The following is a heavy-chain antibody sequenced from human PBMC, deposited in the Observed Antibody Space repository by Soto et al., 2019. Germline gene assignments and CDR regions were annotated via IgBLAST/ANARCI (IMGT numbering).Heavy chain of an antibody. CDR2: ISSSSSYI. D-gene: IGHD6-13*01. CDR3: ASNQGYSSSLPRTEGYFQH. V-gene: IGHV3-21*01. CDR1: GFTFSSYS. J-gene: IGHJ1*01. Sequence: EVQLVESGGGLVKPGGSLRLSCAASGFTFSSYSMNWVRQAPGKGLEWVSSISSSSSYIYYADSVKGRFTISRDNAKNSLYLQMNSLRAEDTAVYYCASNQGYSSSLPRTEGYFQHWGQGTLDTVSS.